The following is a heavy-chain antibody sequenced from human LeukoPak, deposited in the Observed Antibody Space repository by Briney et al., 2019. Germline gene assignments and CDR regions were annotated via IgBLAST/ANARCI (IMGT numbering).Heavy chain of an antibody. CDR1: GFTFSSYE. D-gene: IGHD6-13*01. CDR2: ISSSGSSI. Sequence: GGSPRLSCAASGFTFSSYEVNWVRQAPGKGLEWVSYISSSGSSIYYADSVKGRFTISRDNAKNSLYLQMNSLRAEDTAVYYCARDLTAAAGDYWGQGTLVTVSS. V-gene: IGHV3-48*03. J-gene: IGHJ4*02. CDR3: ARDLTAAAGDY.